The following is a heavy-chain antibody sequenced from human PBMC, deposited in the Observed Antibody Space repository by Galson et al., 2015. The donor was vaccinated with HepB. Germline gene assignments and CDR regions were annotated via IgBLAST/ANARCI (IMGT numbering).Heavy chain of an antibody. CDR3: ARFLTAPADY. Sequence: SVKVSCKASGGTFSSYTVSWLRQAPGQGLEWMGKITPMAGRGYYAQKFQGRVTITADKSSTITYMELSSMSTEDTAVYYCARFLTAPADYWGQGTLVTVSS. CDR1: GGTFSSYT. J-gene: IGHJ4*02. V-gene: IGHV1-69*02. CDR2: ITPMAGRG. D-gene: IGHD6-13*01.